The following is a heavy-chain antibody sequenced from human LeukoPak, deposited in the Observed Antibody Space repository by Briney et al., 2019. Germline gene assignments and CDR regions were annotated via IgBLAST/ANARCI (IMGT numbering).Heavy chain of an antibody. V-gene: IGHV3-30*14. D-gene: IGHD1/OR15-1a*01. J-gene: IGHJ2*01. CDR3: ARVPQDESPFRQLIQRNWYFDL. Sequence: GRSLRLSCAASGFTFSSYAMHWVRQAPGKGLEWVAVISYDGSNKYYADSVKGRFTISRDNSKNTLYLQMNNLRAEDTAVYYCARVPQDESPFRQLIQRNWYFDLWGRGTLVTVSS. CDR1: GFTFSSYA. CDR2: ISYDGSNK.